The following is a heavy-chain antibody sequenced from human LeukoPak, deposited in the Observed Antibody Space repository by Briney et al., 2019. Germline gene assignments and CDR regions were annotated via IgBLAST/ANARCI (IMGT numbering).Heavy chain of an antibody. D-gene: IGHD2-15*01. CDR2: ITTGGPNT. CDR1: GFTFSSYT. V-gene: IGHV3-23*01. CDR3: ARDRYCSGGSCYSAFYYY. Sequence: GGSLRLSCTASGFTFSSYTMSWVRQAPGKGLKWVSTITTGGPNTYYADSVKGRFTVSRDDSKNTLYLQMNSLRAEDTAVYYCARDRYCSGGSCYSAFYYYWGQGTLVTVSS. J-gene: IGHJ4*02.